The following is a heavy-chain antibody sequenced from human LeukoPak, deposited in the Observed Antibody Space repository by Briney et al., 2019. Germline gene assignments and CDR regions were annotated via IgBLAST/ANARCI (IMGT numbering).Heavy chain of an antibody. CDR1: GGSISSYY. CDR2: IYYSGST. CDR3: ARRISSGWNFDY. Sequence: PSETLSLTCTVSGGSISSYYWSWIRQRPGKGLEWIGYIYYSGSTYYNPSLKSRVTISVDTSKNQFSLKLNSVTAADTAVYYCARRISSGWNFDYWGQGTLVTVSS. J-gene: IGHJ4*02. V-gene: IGHV4-59*06. D-gene: IGHD6-19*01.